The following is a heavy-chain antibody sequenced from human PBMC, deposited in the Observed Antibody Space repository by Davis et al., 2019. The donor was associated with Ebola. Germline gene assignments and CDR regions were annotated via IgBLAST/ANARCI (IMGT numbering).Heavy chain of an antibody. D-gene: IGHD5-18*01. CDR2: INHSGST. CDR3: ARGAYSYGPPDY. J-gene: IGHJ4*02. V-gene: IGHV4-39*07. CDR1: GGSVSSGSYY. Sequence: GSLRLSCTVSGGSVSSGSYYWSWIRQPPGKGLEWIGEINHSGSTNYNPSLKIRVTISVDTSKNQFSLKLSSVTAADTAVYYCARGAYSYGPPDYWGQGTLVTVSS.